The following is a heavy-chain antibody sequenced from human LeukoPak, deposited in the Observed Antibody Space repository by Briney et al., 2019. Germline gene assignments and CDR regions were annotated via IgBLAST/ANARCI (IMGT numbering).Heavy chain of an antibody. D-gene: IGHD6-19*01. CDR3: ARKYGSVGTFAY. CDR2: ISPGDSDT. CDR1: GYSFTSYW. Sequence: GESLKIPCKASGYSFTSYWIAWVRQMPGKGLEWMGIISPGDSDTRYSPSFQGQVTISVDKSITTAYLQWSSLKASDIAMYYCARKYGSVGTFAYWGRGDLESVSS. V-gene: IGHV5-51*01. J-gene: IGHJ4*02.